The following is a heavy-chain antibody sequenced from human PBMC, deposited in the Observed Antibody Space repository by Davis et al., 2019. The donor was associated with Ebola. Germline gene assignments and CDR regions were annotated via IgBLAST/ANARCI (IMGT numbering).Heavy chain of an antibody. V-gene: IGHV4-39*07. CDR1: GDSITHGGYY. D-gene: IGHD6-13*01. CDR3: ARAPRGAAAGTPWFDP. J-gene: IGHJ5*02. Sequence: PSETLSLTCTVSGDSITHGGYYWTWLRQPPGTGLESIGRLFYSRSTYYNPSLNRRVTISVDTSKTQFSLTLTSVTAAATAFYYCARAPRGAAAGTPWFDPWGQGTLVTVSS. CDR2: LFYSRST.